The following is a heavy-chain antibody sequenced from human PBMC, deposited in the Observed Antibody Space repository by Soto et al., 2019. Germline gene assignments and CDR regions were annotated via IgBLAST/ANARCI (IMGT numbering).Heavy chain of an antibody. D-gene: IGHD6-19*01. CDR2: IVPVYGTA. CDR3: AREAATHSSGWHY. CDR1: GDTYSSYE. Sequence: QVQLVQSGAEVKKPGSSVKVSCKASGDTYSSYEINWVRQAPGLGLEWMGGIVPVYGTANYAPKFQGRVTLIADVSTGTTYMELSSLTSEETAVDFCAREAATHSSGWHYWGQGTLVTVSS. J-gene: IGHJ4*02. V-gene: IGHV1-69*12.